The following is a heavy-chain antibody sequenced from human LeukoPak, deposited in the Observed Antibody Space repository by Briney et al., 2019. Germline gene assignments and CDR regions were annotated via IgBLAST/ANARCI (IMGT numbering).Heavy chain of an antibody. CDR1: GFTFGDSG. V-gene: IGHV3-9*03. CDR2: ISWNSGSI. CDR3: AKAPTGTSGWYFDL. Sequence: PGGSLRLSCAASGFTFGDSGMSWVRQVPGKGLEWVSGISWNSGSIGYADSVKGRFTISRDNAKNSLYLQMNSLRAEDMALYYCAKAPTGTSGWYFDLWGRGTLVTVSS. J-gene: IGHJ2*01. D-gene: IGHD4-17*01.